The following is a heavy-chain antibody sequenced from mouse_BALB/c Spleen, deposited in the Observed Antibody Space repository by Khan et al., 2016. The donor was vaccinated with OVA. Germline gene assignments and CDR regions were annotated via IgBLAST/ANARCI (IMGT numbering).Heavy chain of an antibody. Sequence: QVQLKQSGPGLVAPSQSLSITCTISGFSLTNYGVHWVRQPPGKGLEWLVVKWSDGSTNYNSVLKSRLTITKDNSKGQSYLKMNRHEADDRALYFCARQPYNHYNIMDYWGQGTSVTVSS. CDR3: ARQPYNHYNIMDY. CDR1: GFSLTNYG. V-gene: IGHV2-6-1*01. CDR2: KWSDGST. D-gene: IGHD2-10*01. J-gene: IGHJ4*01.